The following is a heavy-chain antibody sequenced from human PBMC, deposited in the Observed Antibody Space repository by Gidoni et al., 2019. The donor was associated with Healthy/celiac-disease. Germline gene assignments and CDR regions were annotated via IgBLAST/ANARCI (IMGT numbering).Heavy chain of an antibody. V-gene: IGHV3-21*01. D-gene: IGHD3-22*01. CDR3: GYDRGNYVDY. CDR1: GFTFSSYS. Sequence: EVRLLESGGGLVTPGGSLRLSCAASGFTFSSYSMNWVRQAPGKGLEWVSAISRSSSYIYYADAVKGRFTSSRDNAKNSRYLQMNSLRAEDTAVYYCGYDRGNYVDYWGQGTLVTVSS. J-gene: IGHJ4*02. CDR2: ISRSSSYI.